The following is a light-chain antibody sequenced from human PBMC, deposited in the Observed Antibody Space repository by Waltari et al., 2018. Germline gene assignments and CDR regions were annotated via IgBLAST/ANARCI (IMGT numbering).Light chain of an antibody. J-gene: IGLJ3*02. CDR2: STF. CDR3: ALYLGSGIWV. V-gene: IGLV8-61*01. CDR1: SGPVSTSHY. Sequence: QTVVTQEPSFSVSPGGTVTLTCGFSSGPVSTSHYPSWSQQTPGQAPRTLIYSTFTRSSGVPDRFSGSIVGNKAALTITGAQADDESEFYCALYLGSGIWVFGGGTRLTVL.